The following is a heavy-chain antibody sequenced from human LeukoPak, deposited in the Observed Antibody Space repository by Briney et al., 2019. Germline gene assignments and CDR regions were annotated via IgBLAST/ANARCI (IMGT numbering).Heavy chain of an antibody. CDR3: ASGVPHSIGYFS. J-gene: IGHJ4*02. Sequence: SETLSLTCTVSGGSISSGGYYWSWIRQHPGKGLEWIGYIYYSGSTYYNPSLKSRVTISVDTSKNQFSLKLSSVTAADTAVYYCASGVPHSIGYFSWGQGTLVTVSA. CDR1: GGSISSGGYY. V-gene: IGHV4-31*03. D-gene: IGHD3-22*01. CDR2: IYYSGST.